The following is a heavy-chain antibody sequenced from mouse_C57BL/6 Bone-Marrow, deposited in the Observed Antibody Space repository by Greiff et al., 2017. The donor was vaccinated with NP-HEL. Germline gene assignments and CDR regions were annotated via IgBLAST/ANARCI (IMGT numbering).Heavy chain of an antibody. J-gene: IGHJ2*01. CDR2: INSDGGST. CDR1: EYEFPSHD. Sequence: EVHLVESGGGLVQPGESLKLSCESNEYEFPSHDMSWVRKTPEKRLELVAAINSDGGSTYYPDTMERRFIISRDNTKKTLYLQKSSLRSEDTALYYCATPGWWGDFDYWGQGTTLTVSS. CDR3: ATPGWWGDFDY. V-gene: IGHV5-2*01. D-gene: IGHD1-1*02.